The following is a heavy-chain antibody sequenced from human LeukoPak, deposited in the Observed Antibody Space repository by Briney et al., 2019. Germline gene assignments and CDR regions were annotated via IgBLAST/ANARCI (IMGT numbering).Heavy chain of an antibody. CDR3: ARQSDYYGSGVNTQGFDY. J-gene: IGHJ4*02. Sequence: SETLPLTCTVSGGSISSSSYYWGWIRQPPGKGLEWIGSIYYSGSTYYNPSLKSRVTISVDTSKNQFSLKLSSVTAADTAVYYCARQSDYYGSGVNTQGFDYWGQGTLVTVSS. CDR2: IYYSGST. CDR1: GGSISSSSYY. V-gene: IGHV4-39*01. D-gene: IGHD3-10*01.